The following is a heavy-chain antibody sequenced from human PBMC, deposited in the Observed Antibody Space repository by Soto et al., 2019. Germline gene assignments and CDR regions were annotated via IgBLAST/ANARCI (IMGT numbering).Heavy chain of an antibody. Sequence: GVSLSLSCTASGFTFGDYIMNWVRQAPGKGLEWVGFIRSKAYGGTTEYAASVKDRFTISRDDSKSIAYLQMNSLKTEDTAVYYCTRDRAIAAAGQKGDWGQGTLVTFSS. CDR1: GFTFGDYI. CDR3: TRDRAIAAAGQKGD. CDR2: IRSKAYGGTT. J-gene: IGHJ4*02. D-gene: IGHD6-13*01. V-gene: IGHV3-49*04.